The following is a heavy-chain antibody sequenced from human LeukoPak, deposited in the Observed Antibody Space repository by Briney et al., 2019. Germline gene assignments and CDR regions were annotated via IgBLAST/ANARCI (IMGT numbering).Heavy chain of an antibody. D-gene: IGHD3-9*01. J-gene: IGHJ4*02. V-gene: IGHV3-23*01. CDR1: GFTFSSYA. CDR2: ISGSGGST. CDR3: AKDHLVLRYFDSPYYFDY. Sequence: PGGSLRLSCAAPGFTFSSYAMSWVRQAPGKGLEWVSAISGSGGSTYYADSVKGRFTISRDNSKNTLYLQMNSLRAEDTAVYYCAKDHLVLRYFDSPYYFDYWGQGTLVTVSS.